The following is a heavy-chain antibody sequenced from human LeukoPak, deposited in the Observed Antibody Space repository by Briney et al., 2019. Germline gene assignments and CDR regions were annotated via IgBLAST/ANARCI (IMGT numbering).Heavy chain of an antibody. CDR2: ISSSSSYI. D-gene: IGHD3-10*01. CDR1: GFTFSSYS. J-gene: IGHJ5*02. V-gene: IGHV3-21*01. CDR3: ARGAYGSASYGDNWFDP. Sequence: GGSLRLSCAASGFTFSSYSMNWVRQAPGKGLEWVSSISSSSSYIYYADSVKGRFTISRDNSKNTLYLQMNSLRAEDTAVYYCARGAYGSASYGDNWFDPWGQGTLVTVSS.